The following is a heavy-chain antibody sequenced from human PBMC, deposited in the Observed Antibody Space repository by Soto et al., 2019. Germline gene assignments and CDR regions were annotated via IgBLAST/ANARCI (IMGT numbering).Heavy chain of an antibody. CDR3: ARGGYYYENSGQNAYDY. D-gene: IGHD3-22*01. J-gene: IGHJ4*01. CDR1: GGPISSGDYY. Sequence: SETLSLTCTVSGGPISSGDYYWSWIRQPPGKGLEWIGYIYYGGSTYYNPSLKSRATISGDTSKNQFSLKLSSVTAADTAVYYCARGGYYYENSGQNAYDYWGQGILVTVSS. V-gene: IGHV4-30-4*01. CDR2: IYYGGST.